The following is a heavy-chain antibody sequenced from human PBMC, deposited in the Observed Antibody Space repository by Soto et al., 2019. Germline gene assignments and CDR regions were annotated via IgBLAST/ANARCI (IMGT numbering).Heavy chain of an antibody. Sequence: TLSLTCGVYGGSXRGYYWSWIRQPPGKGLEWIGEINHSGSTNYNPSLKSRVTISVDTSNNQFSLKLGSVTAADTAVYYCARGDLKASGNWGQGTLVTVSS. CDR3: ARGDLKASGN. J-gene: IGHJ4*02. V-gene: IGHV4-34*01. CDR2: INHSGST. CDR1: GGSXRGYY.